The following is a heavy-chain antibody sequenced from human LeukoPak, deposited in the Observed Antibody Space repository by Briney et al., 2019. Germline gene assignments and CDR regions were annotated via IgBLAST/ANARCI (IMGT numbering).Heavy chain of an antibody. CDR3: ARATDTAMVTKGFLDY. CDR1: GFTFSSYS. J-gene: IGHJ4*02. Sequence: GGSLRLSCAASGFTFSSYSMNWVRQAPGKGLEWVTSISSSSSYIYYADSVKGRFTISRDNSKNTLYLQMNSLRAEDTAVYYCARATDTAMVTKGFLDYWGQGTLVTVSS. V-gene: IGHV3-21*01. D-gene: IGHD5-18*01. CDR2: ISSSSSYI.